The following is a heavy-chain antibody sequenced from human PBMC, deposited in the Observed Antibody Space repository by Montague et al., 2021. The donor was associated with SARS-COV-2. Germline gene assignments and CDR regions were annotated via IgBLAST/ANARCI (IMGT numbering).Heavy chain of an antibody. Sequence: SETLSLTCTVSGGSISSSSFNWGRIRQPTGQGLEWNGSLYYSGSTYYNPSLKSRVTISVDTSKNQFSLNLSSVTAADTAVYYCARVGRQQLVRLSGMDVWGQGTMVTVSS. D-gene: IGHD6-13*01. CDR3: ARVGRQQLVRLSGMDV. V-gene: IGHV4-39*07. J-gene: IGHJ6*02. CDR1: GGSISSSSFN. CDR2: LYYSGST.